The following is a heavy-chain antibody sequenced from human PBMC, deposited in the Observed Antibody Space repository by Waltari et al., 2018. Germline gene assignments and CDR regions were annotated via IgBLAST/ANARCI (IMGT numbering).Heavy chain of an antibody. V-gene: IGHV3-9*01. CDR1: GFTFDDYA. D-gene: IGHD3-22*01. J-gene: IGHJ4*02. CDR3: AKDTPPYYDSSGYYSH. CDR2: ISWNRCSR. Sequence: EVQLVESGGGLVQPGRSLRLSCAASGFTFDDYAMHWFRQAPGKGLEWVSGISWNRCSRGYADSVKGRFTSSRDNAKNSLYLQMNRLRAEDTALYYCAKDTPPYYDSSGYYSHWGQGTLVTVSS.